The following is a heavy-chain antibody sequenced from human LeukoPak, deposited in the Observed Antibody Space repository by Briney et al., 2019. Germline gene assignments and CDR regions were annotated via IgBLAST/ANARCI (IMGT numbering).Heavy chain of an antibody. J-gene: IGHJ4*02. CDR3: ARGVSSSWSYFDY. Sequence: NPSETLSLTCTVSGGSISSYYRSWIRQPPGKGLEWIGYIYYSGSTNYNPSLKSRVTISVDTSKNQFSLKLSSVTAADTAVYYCARGVSSSWSYFDYWGQGTLVTVSS. V-gene: IGHV4-59*01. D-gene: IGHD6-13*01. CDR1: GGSISSYY. CDR2: IYYSGST.